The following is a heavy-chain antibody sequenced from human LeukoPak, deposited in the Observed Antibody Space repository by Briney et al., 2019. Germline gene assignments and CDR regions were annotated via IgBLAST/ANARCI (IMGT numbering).Heavy chain of an antibody. D-gene: IGHD6-19*01. J-gene: IGHJ6*03. Sequence: PSETLSLTCTVSGDSINTNIYYWGWIRQPPGKGLEWIGHVYYSGSTYSSPSLKGRVTILLDTSNNHFSLRLSSVTAADTAVYYCAKRGSGWYEDYYYYMDVWGKGTTVTISS. V-gene: IGHV4-39*07. CDR3: AKRGSGWYEDYYYYMDV. CDR2: VYYSGST. CDR1: GDSINTNIYY.